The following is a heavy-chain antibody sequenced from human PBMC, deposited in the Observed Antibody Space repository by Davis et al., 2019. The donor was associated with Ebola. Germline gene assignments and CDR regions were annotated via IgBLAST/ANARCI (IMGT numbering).Heavy chain of an antibody. CDR3: ARESGGGSDAHTIQLWLAFDY. V-gene: IGHV1-69*13. J-gene: IGHJ4*02. CDR1: GGTFSSYA. D-gene: IGHD5-18*01. Sequence: AASVKVSCKASGGTFSSYAISWVRQAPGQGLEWMGGIIPIFGTANYAQKFQGRVTITADESTSTAYMELSSLRSEDTAVYYCARESGGGSDAHTIQLWLAFDYWGQGTLVTVSS. CDR2: IIPIFGTA.